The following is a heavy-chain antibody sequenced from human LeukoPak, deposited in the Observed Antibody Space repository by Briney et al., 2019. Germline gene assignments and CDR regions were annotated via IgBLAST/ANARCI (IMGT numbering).Heavy chain of an antibody. CDR1: GFTFSDSA. J-gene: IGHJ6*02. Sequence: GGSLRLSCAASGFTFSDSAMHWVRQASGKGLEWVGHIRSKGNSYATAYAASVKGRFTISRDNAKNSVYLQMNSLRAEDTAVYYCARAVLYYYYGMDVWGQGTTVTVSS. CDR2: IRSKGNSYAT. V-gene: IGHV3-73*01. CDR3: ARAVLYYYYGMDV.